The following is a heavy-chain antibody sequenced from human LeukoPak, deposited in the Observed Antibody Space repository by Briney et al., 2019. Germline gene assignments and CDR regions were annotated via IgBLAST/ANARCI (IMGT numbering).Heavy chain of an antibody. CDR3: AAWGSGLDY. J-gene: IGHJ4*02. CDR2: IWYDGSNK. D-gene: IGHD7-27*01. V-gene: IGHV3-33*01. CDR1: GFAFSSYG. Sequence: GGSLRLFCAASGFAFSSYGMHWVRQAPGKGLEWVAVIWYDGSNKYYADSVKGRFTVSRDNSKNTLYLQMNSLRAEDTAVYYCAAWGSGLDYWGQGTLVTVSS.